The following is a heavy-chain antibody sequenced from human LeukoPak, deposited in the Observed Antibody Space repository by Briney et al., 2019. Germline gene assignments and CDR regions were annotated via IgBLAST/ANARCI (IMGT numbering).Heavy chain of an antibody. Sequence: SETLSLTCAVYGGSFSGYYWSWIRQPPGKGLEWIGEINHSGSTNYNPSLKSRVTILVDTSKNQFSLKLSSVTAADTAVYYCARKRGYYVGYFDYWGQGTLVTVSS. CDR1: GGSFSGYY. J-gene: IGHJ4*02. CDR3: ARKRGYYVGYFDY. V-gene: IGHV4-34*01. D-gene: IGHD3-22*01. CDR2: INHSGST.